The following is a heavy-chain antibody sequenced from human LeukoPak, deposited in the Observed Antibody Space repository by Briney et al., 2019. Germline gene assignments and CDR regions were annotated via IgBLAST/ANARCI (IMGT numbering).Heavy chain of an antibody. CDR3: ARGVARMVYAIRPYYYFDY. J-gene: IGHJ4*02. Sequence: SETLSLTCAVYGGSFSGYYWSWIRQPPGKGLEWIGEINHSGSTNYNPSLKSRVTISVDTSKNQLSLKLSSVTAAGTAVYYCARGVARMVYAIRPYYYFDYWGQGTLVTVSS. D-gene: IGHD2-8*01. V-gene: IGHV4-34*01. CDR1: GGSFSGYY. CDR2: INHSGST.